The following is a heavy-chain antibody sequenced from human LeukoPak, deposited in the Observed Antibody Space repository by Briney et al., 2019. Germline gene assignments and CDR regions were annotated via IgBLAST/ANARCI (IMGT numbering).Heavy chain of an antibody. CDR3: ARRYYYDSSGYLTAFDI. CDR2: IYPDDSET. V-gene: IGHV5-51*01. Sequence: GESLKISCKGSGYSFSSYWIGWVRQMPGKGLEWMGIIYPDDSETNYSPSFQGQVSMSVDKSITTAYLQWSSLKASDTAMYYCARRYYYDSSGYLTAFDIWGQGTMVTVSS. CDR1: GYSFSSYW. J-gene: IGHJ3*02. D-gene: IGHD3-22*01.